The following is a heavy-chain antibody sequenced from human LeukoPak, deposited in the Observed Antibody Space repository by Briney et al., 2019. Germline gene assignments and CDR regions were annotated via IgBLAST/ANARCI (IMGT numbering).Heavy chain of an antibody. CDR2: FHYSGST. D-gene: IGHD6-13*01. J-gene: IGHJ4*02. CDR3: ARGSSWSYYFDY. V-gene: IGHV4-59*01. CDR1: GGSISSYY. Sequence: SETLSLTCAVSGGSISSYYWSWIRQPPGKGLEWIGYFHYSGSTNYSPSLKSRVTISIDTSKNQFSLKVSSVTAADTAVYYCARGSSWSYYFDYWGQGTLVTVSS.